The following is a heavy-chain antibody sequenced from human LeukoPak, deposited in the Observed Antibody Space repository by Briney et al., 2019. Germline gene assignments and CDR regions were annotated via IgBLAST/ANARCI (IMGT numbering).Heavy chain of an antibody. V-gene: IGHV4-34*01. D-gene: IGHD5/OR15-5a*01. CDR1: GGSFSGYY. CDR3: ASLRSFAFDI. J-gene: IGHJ3*02. Sequence: SETLSLTCAVYGGSFSGYYWSWIRQPPGKGLEWIGETNHSGGTNYNSSLKSRVTISVDTSKNQFSLNLNSVTAADTAVYYCASLRSFAFDIWGQGTMVTVSS. CDR2: TNHSGGT.